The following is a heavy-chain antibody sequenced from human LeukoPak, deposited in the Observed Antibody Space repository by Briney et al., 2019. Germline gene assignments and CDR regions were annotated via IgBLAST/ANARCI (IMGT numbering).Heavy chain of an antibody. D-gene: IGHD5-18*01. J-gene: IGHJ4*02. CDR3: ARTHVDTAMVSFDY. CDR1: GFTFSSYS. CDR2: ISSSSSYI. V-gene: IGHV3-21*01. Sequence: PGGSLRLSCAASGFTFSSYSMNWVRQAPGRGLEWVSSISSSSSYIYYADSVKGRFTISRDNAKNSLYLQMNSLRAEDTAVYYCARTHVDTAMVSFDYWGQGTLVTVSS.